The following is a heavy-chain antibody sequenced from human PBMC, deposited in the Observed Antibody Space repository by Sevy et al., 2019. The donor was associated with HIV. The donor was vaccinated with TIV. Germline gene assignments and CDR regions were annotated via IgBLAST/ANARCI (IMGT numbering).Heavy chain of an antibody. CDR1: GYTFTNYG. CDR3: ARRIYYDSSAYYWWFDP. V-gene: IGHV1-18*01. Sequence: ASVKVSCKASGYTFTNYGISWVRQAPGQGLEWMGWISTHNGDTNYAQKLQGRVTMTTDTSRSTAYMELRSLRSDDRAVYYCARRIYYDSSAYYWWFDPWGQGTLVTVSS. CDR2: ISTHNGDT. D-gene: IGHD3-22*01. J-gene: IGHJ5*02.